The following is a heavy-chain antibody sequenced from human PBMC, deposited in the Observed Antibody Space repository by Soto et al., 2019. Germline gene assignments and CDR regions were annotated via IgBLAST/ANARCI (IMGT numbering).Heavy chain of an antibody. CDR1: GFTFSSYA. V-gene: IGHV3-30-3*01. J-gene: IGHJ4*02. CDR2: ISYDGSNK. Sequence: QVQLVESGGGVVQPGRSLRLSCAASGFTFSSYAMHWVRQAPGKGLEWVAVISYDGSNKYYADSVKGRFTISRDNSKNTLDLQMNSLRAEDTAAYYCARDLNNSPPPGYFDYWGQGTLVTVSS. CDR3: ARDLNNSPPPGYFDY. D-gene: IGHD1-1*01.